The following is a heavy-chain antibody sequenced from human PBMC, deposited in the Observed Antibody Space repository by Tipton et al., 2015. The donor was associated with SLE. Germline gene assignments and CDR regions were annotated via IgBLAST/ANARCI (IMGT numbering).Heavy chain of an antibody. Sequence: SGFTFSSYGMHWVRQAPGKGLEWVSSISSSSSYIYYADSVKGRFTISRDNAKNSLYLQMNSLRAEDTAVYYCARDLNSGSSVEAFDIWGQGTMVTVSS. CDR3: ARDLNSGSSVEAFDI. CDR2: ISSSSSYI. V-gene: IGHV3-21*03. J-gene: IGHJ3*02. D-gene: IGHD1-26*01. CDR1: GFTFSSYG.